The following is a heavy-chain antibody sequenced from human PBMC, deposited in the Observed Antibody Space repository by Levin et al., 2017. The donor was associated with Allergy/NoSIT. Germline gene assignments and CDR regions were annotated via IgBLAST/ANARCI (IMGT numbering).Heavy chain of an antibody. D-gene: IGHD1-14*01. CDR2: ISDDGSKT. CDR3: ANARYYYYAMDV. V-gene: IGHV3-30*18. Sequence: PGGSLRLSCAASGFTFSTYGMHWVRQPPGKGLEWVAVISDDGSKTYYGDSVKGRFTISRDNSKNMLYLQMNSLSSEDTAVYYCANARYYYYAMDVWGQGTTVTVSS. J-gene: IGHJ6*02. CDR1: GFTFSTYG.